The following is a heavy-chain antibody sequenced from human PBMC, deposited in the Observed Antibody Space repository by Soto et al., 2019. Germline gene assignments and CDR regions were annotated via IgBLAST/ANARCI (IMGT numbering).Heavy chain of an antibody. Sequence: EVQLGECGGGLVQPGWSLRLSCSVSGFTFSSYSMNWVRQAPGKGLEWVSYISDSSTTIYYADSVKGRFTISRDSAKNSLYLQMNSLRDEDTAVYYCARINGDFFPIDYWGQGTLVTVSS. CDR3: ARINGDFFPIDY. V-gene: IGHV3-48*02. CDR1: GFTFSSYS. CDR2: ISDSSTTI. J-gene: IGHJ4*02. D-gene: IGHD4-17*01.